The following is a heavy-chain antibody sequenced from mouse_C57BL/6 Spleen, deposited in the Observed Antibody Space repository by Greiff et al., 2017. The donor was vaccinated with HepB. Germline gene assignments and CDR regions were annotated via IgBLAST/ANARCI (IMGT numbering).Heavy chain of an antibody. Sequence: VQLQQSGPELVKPGASVKISCKASGYAFSSSWMNWVKQRPGKGLEWIGRIYPGDGDTNYNGKFKGKATLTADKSSSTAYMQLSSLTSEDSAVYFCARGLTPYAMDYWGQGTSVTVSS. CDR1: GYAFSSSW. J-gene: IGHJ4*01. D-gene: IGHD3-1*01. CDR2: IYPGDGDT. CDR3: ARGLTPYAMDY. V-gene: IGHV1-82*01.